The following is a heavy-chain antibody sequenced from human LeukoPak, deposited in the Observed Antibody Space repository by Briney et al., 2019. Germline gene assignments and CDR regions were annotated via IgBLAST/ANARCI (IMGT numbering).Heavy chain of an antibody. CDR1: GFTFTDYW. CDR2: ISGDGSSA. V-gene: IGHV3-74*01. J-gene: IGHJ4*02. Sequence: GGPLRLSCAASGFTFTDYWMHWIRQAPGGGLVWLSRISGDGSSAYYADPVRGRFTISRDNAKNTLYLQMNSLKPGDTAVYYCARPHTGFDSWGQGTLVTVSS. CDR3: ARPHTGFDS.